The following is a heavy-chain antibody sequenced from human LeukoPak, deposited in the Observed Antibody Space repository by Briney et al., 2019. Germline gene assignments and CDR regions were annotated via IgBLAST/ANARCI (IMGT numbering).Heavy chain of an antibody. CDR3: ARGRGYSYGYGFSYYYGMDV. V-gene: IGHV4-31*03. Sequence: SQTLSLTCTVSGGSISSGGYYWSWIRQHPGKGLEWIGYIYYSGSTYYNPSLKSRVTISVDTSKNQFSLKLSSVTAADTAVYYCARGRGYSYGYGFSYYYGMDVWGQGTTVTVSS. CDR1: GGSISSGGYY. D-gene: IGHD5-18*01. J-gene: IGHJ6*02. CDR2: IYYSGST.